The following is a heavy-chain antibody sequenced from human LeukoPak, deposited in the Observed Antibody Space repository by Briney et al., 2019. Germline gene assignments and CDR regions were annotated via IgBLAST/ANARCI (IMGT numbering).Heavy chain of an antibody. CDR1: GGSISSGGYS. CDR2: IYHSGST. J-gene: IGHJ5*02. CDR3: AIYDSSGYYYGANWFDP. Sequence: PSETLSLTCAVSGGSISSGGYSWSWIRQPPGKGLEWIGYIYHSGSTYYNPSLKSRVTISVDRSKNQFSLKLSSVTAADTAVYYCAIYDSSGYYYGANWFDPWGQGTLVTVSS. D-gene: IGHD3-22*01. V-gene: IGHV4-30-2*02.